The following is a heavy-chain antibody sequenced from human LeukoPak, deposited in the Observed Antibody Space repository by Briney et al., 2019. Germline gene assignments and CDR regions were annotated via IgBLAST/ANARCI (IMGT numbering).Heavy chain of an antibody. J-gene: IGHJ4*02. CDR3: AKEGPKPRAHCSSTSCYVGY. V-gene: IGHV3-30*18. D-gene: IGHD2-2*01. CDR1: GFIFSNHG. CDR2: ISYDGNYK. Sequence: GGSLRLSCAASGFIFSNHGIHWVRQAPGKGLELVAVISYDGNYKYYADSVKGRFTISRDNSKNTLYLQMNSLRAEDTAVYYCAKEGPKPRAHCSSTSCYVGYWGQGTLVTVSS.